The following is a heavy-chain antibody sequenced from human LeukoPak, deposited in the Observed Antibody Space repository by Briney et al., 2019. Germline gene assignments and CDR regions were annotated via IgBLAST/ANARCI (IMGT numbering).Heavy chain of an antibody. J-gene: IGHJ1*01. CDR1: GFTFSTYW. V-gene: IGHV3-74*01. CDR2: INGDGSST. Sequence: PGGSLRLSCAASGFTFSTYWIHWVRQAPGKGLVWVSHINGDGSSTSYADSVKGRFTISRDNAKNTVFLQMNSLRAKDTAVYYCARDARYSFQLWGQGTLVTVSS. CDR3: ARDARYSFQL. D-gene: IGHD4-11*01.